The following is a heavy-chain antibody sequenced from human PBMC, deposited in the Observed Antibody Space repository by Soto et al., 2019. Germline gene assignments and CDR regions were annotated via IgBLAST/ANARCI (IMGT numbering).Heavy chain of an antibody. Sequence: GGSLRLSCAASGFTFSSYGMHWVRQAPGKGLEWVAVIWYDGSNKYYADSVKGRFTISRDNSKNTLYLQMNSLRAEDTAVYYCARDEYYYGSGSYYTSYYYYYYYGMDVWGQGTTVTVSS. CDR1: GFTFSSYG. D-gene: IGHD3-10*01. V-gene: IGHV3-33*01. J-gene: IGHJ6*02. CDR2: IWYDGSNK. CDR3: ARDEYYYGSGSYYTSYYYYYYYGMDV.